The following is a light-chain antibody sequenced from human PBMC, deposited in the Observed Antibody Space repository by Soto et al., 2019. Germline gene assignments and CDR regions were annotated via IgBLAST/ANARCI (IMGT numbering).Light chain of an antibody. CDR2: DAS. Sequence: DIQLTQSPSSLAAPVGDTVTITCRVSQNINNYLNWYQQKPGRAPKLLIYDASNLEAGVPSRFRGSGSGTDFTFTISRLQPEDIATYYCQQYENLPIFGQGTRLEIK. CDR1: QNINNY. CDR3: QQYENLPI. V-gene: IGKV1-33*01. J-gene: IGKJ5*01.